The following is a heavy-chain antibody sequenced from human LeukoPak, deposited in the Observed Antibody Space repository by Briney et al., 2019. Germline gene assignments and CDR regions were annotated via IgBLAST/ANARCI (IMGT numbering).Heavy chain of an antibody. D-gene: IGHD6-19*01. CDR1: GFTVSRNY. CDR3: AGAFSGWSPKF. J-gene: IGHJ4*02. V-gene: IGHV3-23*01. CDR2: ISDGGGAT. Sequence: PGGSLRLACAASGFTVSRNYMTWVRQAPGKGLEWVSGISDGGGATYYADSVKGRFTLSRDNSKNTLYLQMNSLRADDTAVYYCAGAFSGWSPKFWGQGTLVTVSS.